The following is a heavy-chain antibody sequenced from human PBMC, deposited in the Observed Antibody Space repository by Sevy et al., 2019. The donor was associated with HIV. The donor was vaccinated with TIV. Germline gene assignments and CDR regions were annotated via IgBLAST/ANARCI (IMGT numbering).Heavy chain of an antibody. J-gene: IGHJ6*02. D-gene: IGHD2-15*01. V-gene: IGHV3-23*01. Sequence: GGSLRLSCSASEFTFSSYAMSWVRRAPGKGLEWVSSISGSGRFTYYADFVEGRFIISRDNSKNTLSVQMNSLRAEDTAVYYCAKGFCSGATCPRDYYYYGMDVWGQGTTVTVSS. CDR1: EFTFSSYA. CDR2: ISGSGRFT. CDR3: AKGFCSGATCPRDYYYYGMDV.